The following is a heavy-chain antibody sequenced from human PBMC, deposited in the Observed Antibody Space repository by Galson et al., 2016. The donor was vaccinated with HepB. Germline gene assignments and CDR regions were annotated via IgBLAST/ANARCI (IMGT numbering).Heavy chain of an antibody. CDR1: GFTFSSYG. CDR2: ISYDGSNK. CDR3: AKDGRIYCSSASCHDHFHY. V-gene: IGHV3-30*18. J-gene: IGHJ4*02. D-gene: IGHD2-2*01. Sequence: SLRLSCAATGFTFSSYGMHWVRQAPGKGLEWVAFISYDGSNKKYADSVKGRFTISRDNSKKTLYLQMNSLRAEDTAVCYCAKDGRIYCSSASCHDHFHYWGQGTLVTVSS.